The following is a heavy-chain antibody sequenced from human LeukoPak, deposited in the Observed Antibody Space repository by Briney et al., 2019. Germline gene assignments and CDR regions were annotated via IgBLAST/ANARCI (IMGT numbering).Heavy chain of an antibody. CDR1: GAFLTSYY. J-gene: IGHJ5*02. Sequence: SETLSLTCSVSGAFLTSYYWSWIRQPAGKGLEWIGRLYTSGSINYNPSLKSRVTMSADTSKNLFSLKLSSVTAADTAVYYCARDRYYYDSSGYYYGWFDPWGQGTLVTVSS. V-gene: IGHV4-4*07. CDR3: ARDRYYYDSSGYYYGWFDP. CDR2: LYTSGSI. D-gene: IGHD3-22*01.